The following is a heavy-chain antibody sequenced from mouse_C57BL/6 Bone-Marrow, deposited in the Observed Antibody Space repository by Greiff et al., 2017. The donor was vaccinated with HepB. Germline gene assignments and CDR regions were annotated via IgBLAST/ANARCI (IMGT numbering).Heavy chain of an antibody. CDR2: INPNNGGT. CDR1: GYTFTDYN. Sequence: EVMLVESGPELVKPGASVKIPCKASGYTFTDYNMDWVKQSHGKSLEWIGDINPNNGGTIYNQKFKGKATLTVDKSSSTAYMELRSLTSEDTAVYYCAREDYGSSYVWFAYWDQGTLVTVSA. CDR3: AREDYGSSYVWFAY. D-gene: IGHD1-1*01. J-gene: IGHJ3*01. V-gene: IGHV1-18*01.